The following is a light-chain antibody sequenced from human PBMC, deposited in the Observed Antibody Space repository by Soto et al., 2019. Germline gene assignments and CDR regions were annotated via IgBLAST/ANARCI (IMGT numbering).Light chain of an antibody. CDR3: QQYNNWPPDT. Sequence: EIAMTQSPATLSVSPGGRATLSCRASRSVSNNLAWYQQKPGQAPRLLIYGASTRATGIPARFSGSGSGTEFTLTISSLQSEDFAVYYCQQYNNWPPDTFGQGTKLEIK. CDR2: GAS. J-gene: IGKJ2*01. CDR1: RSVSNN. V-gene: IGKV3-15*01.